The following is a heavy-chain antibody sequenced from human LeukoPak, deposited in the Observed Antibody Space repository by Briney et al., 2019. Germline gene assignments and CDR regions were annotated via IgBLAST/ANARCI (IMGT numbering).Heavy chain of an antibody. J-gene: IGHJ3*02. V-gene: IGHV3-74*01. CDR1: GFTFNTYY. Sequence: GGSLRLSCAATGFTFNTYYIHWVRQAPGKGLVWVSRVNTDGSSSNYADSVKGRFTISRDNAKNSLYLQMNSLRAEDTAMYYCAGPPQASSFDIWGQGTLVTVSS. CDR3: AGPPQASSFDI. CDR2: VNTDGSSS. D-gene: IGHD3-10*01.